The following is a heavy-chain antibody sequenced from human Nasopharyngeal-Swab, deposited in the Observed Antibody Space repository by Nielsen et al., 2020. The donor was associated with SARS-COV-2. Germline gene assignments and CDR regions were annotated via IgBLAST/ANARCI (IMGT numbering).Heavy chain of an antibody. J-gene: IGHJ4*02. CDR3: ARGRSGYYYGSGSPPFDY. D-gene: IGHD3-10*01. CDR1: GGSISSYY. V-gene: IGHV4-59*13. Sequence: SETLSLTCTVSGGSISSYYWSWIRQPLGKGLEWIGYIYYSGSTNYNPSLKSRVTISVDTSKNQFSLKLSSVTAADTAVYYCARGRSGYYYGSGSPPFDYWGQGTLVTVSS. CDR2: IYYSGST.